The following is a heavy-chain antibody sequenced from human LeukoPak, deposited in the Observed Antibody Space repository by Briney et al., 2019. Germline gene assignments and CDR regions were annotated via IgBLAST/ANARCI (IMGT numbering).Heavy chain of an antibody. CDR3: ARAILSGYPDS. CDR1: GGSFSGYY. CDR2: INHSGST. V-gene: IGHV4-34*01. Sequence: SETLSLTCAVYGGSFSGYYWSWIRQPPGKGLEWIGEINHSGSTNYNPSLKSRVTISVDTSKNQFSLKLSSVTATDTAVYYCARAILSGYPDSWGQGTLVIVFS. D-gene: IGHD3-3*01. J-gene: IGHJ4*02.